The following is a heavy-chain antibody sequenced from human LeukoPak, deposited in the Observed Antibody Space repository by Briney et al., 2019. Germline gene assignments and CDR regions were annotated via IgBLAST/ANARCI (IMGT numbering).Heavy chain of an antibody. CDR3: ATTRRFYNWNSPANWFDP. D-gene: IGHD1-7*01. Sequence: ASVKVSCKVSGYTLTELSMHWVRQAPGKGLEWMGGFDPEDGETIYAQKFQGRVTMTEDTSTDTAYMELSSLRSEDTAVYYCATTRRFYNWNSPANWFDPWGQGTLVTVSS. V-gene: IGHV1-24*01. J-gene: IGHJ5*02. CDR1: GYTLTELS. CDR2: FDPEDGET.